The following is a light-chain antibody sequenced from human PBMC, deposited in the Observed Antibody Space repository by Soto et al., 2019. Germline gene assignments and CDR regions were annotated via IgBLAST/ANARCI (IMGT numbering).Light chain of an antibody. V-gene: IGKV3D-15*01. J-gene: IGKJ1*01. CDR3: QQYGSSPPWT. Sequence: EIVMTQSPATLSVSPGEGATLSCRASQGIGDTLAWYRHKPGQTPRLLIYDASRRAPGIPARFSGSGSGTDFPLTISSLEPEDFAVYYCQQYGSSPPWTFGQGTKVDIK. CDR2: DAS. CDR1: QGIGDT.